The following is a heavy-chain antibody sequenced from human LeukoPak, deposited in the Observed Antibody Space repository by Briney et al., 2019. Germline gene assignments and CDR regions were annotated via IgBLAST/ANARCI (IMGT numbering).Heavy chain of an antibody. Sequence: PSETLSLTCAVYGGSFSGYYWSWIRQPPGKGLEWLGEINHSGSTNYNPSLKSQVTISVDTSKNQFSLKLSSVTAADTAVYYCARYYAPRRYNWFDPWGQGTLVTVSS. CDR1: GGSFSGYY. CDR2: INHSGST. CDR3: ARYYAPRRYNWFDP. V-gene: IGHV4-34*01. J-gene: IGHJ5*02. D-gene: IGHD3-16*01.